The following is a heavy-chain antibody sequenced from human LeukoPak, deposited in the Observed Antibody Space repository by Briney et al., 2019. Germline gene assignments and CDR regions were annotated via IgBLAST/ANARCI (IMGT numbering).Heavy chain of an antibody. D-gene: IGHD3-10*01. J-gene: IGHJ5*02. CDR2: IIPILGIS. CDR1: GGTFSSYA. Sequence: ASVKVSCQASGGTFSSYAISWVRQAPGQGLEWMVRIIPILGISNYAQKFQGRVTITADKSTSTAYMELSSLRSEDTAVYYCARDGVLLWFGELLHNWFDPWGQGTLVTVSS. CDR3: ARDGVLLWFGELLHNWFDP. V-gene: IGHV1-69*04.